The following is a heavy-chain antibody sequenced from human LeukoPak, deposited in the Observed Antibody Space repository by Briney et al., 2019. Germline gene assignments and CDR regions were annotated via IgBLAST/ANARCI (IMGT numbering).Heavy chain of an antibody. CDR1: GFTFSTYW. CDR2: MKQDGSEK. Sequence: PGGSLRLSCAASGFTFSTYWMSWVRQAPGKGLERVANMKQDGSEKYYVDSVKGRFTISRDNAKNSLYLQMNSLRAEDTAVYYCARDPPEYSSSSGAFDIWGQGTMVTVSS. V-gene: IGHV3-7*01. J-gene: IGHJ3*02. D-gene: IGHD6-6*01. CDR3: ARDPPEYSSSSGAFDI.